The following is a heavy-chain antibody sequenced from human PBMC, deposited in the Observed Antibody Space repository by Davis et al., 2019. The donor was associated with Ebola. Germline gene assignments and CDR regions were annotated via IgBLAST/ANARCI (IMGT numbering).Heavy chain of an antibody. CDR2: IYYSGST. CDR1: GGSISSSY. Sequence: MPSETLSLTCAVSGGSISSSYWSWIRQPPGKGLEWIGYIYYSGSTNYNPSLKSRVTISVDTSKNQFSLKLSSVTAADTAVYYCATTKYYYDSSGYPYWYFDLWGRGTLVTVSS. D-gene: IGHD3-22*01. J-gene: IGHJ2*01. CDR3: ATTKYYYDSSGYPYWYFDL. V-gene: IGHV4-59*08.